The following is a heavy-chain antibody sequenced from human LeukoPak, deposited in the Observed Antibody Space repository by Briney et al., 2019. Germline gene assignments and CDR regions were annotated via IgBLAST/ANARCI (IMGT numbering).Heavy chain of an antibody. J-gene: IGHJ4*02. CDR3: ARPSGSNSS. Sequence: SVNLSCKASGGTFSSYAISWERQAPGQGLGWVGRIVPILGTANDAQRFQGRVTITADKSTSTAYMQMSRLRSEDTAVYDCARPSGSNSSWGQGTLVTVSS. V-gene: IGHV1-69*04. D-gene: IGHD1-26*01. CDR2: IVPILGTA. CDR1: GGTFSSYA.